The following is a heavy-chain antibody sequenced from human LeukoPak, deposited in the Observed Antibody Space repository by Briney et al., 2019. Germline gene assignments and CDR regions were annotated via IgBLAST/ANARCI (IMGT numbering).Heavy chain of an antibody. CDR3: ASQLFPNGMDV. CDR2: IYSGGST. V-gene: IGHV3-53*01. J-gene: IGHJ6*02. D-gene: IGHD2-2*01. CDR1: GLTVSSNY. Sequence: EGSLRLSCAASGLTVSSNYMSWVRLAPGKGLECVTVIYSGGSTYYADSVKGRFTISRDNSKNTLYLQMNSLRAEDTAMYYCASQLFPNGMDVWGQGTTVTVSS.